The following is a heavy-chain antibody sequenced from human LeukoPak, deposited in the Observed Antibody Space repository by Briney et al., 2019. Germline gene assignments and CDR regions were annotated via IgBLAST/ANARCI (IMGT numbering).Heavy chain of an antibody. Sequence: SETLSLTCGVSGGSVINTNWWTWVRQPPGKGLAWIGEVHLDGRTNYNPSLESRLTMSVDVSENQVSLKLTSVTAADTAVYYCAREGGFYRPLDYSGQGTLVTVSS. D-gene: IGHD3-3*01. CDR3: AREGGFYRPLDY. CDR1: GGSVINTNW. J-gene: IGHJ4*02. CDR2: VHLDGRT. V-gene: IGHV4-4*02.